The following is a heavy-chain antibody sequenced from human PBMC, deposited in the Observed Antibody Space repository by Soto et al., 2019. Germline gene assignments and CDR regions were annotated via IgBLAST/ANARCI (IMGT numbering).Heavy chain of an antibody. Sequence: QLQLQESGSGLVKPSQKLSLTCTVSGGSINSGGYSWSWIRQPPGTGLEWIGYIYRSGSAYYSPSLQNRVTIAVDTSKTHFSLNLTSVTAADTAVYYCAVSGRGGLDVWGQGTTVTVSS. CDR3: AVSGRGGLDV. CDR1: GGSINSGGYS. J-gene: IGHJ6*02. V-gene: IGHV4-30-2*01. D-gene: IGHD3-10*01. CDR2: IYRSGSA.